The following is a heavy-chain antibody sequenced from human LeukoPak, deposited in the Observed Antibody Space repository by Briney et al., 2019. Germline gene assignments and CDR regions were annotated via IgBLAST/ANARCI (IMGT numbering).Heavy chain of an antibody. V-gene: IGHV3-30*02. Sequence: GGSLRLSCAASGFIFSTYGMHWVRQAPGKGLEWLAFIRNDGSDKYYAVSVKGRFTISRDNSKNTLYLQMNSLRAEDTALYYCAKDRAFGQFLWGNDYWGQGTLVTVSS. CDR3: AKDRAFGQFLWGNDY. J-gene: IGHJ4*02. CDR2: IRNDGSDK. D-gene: IGHD3-10*01. CDR1: GFIFSTYG.